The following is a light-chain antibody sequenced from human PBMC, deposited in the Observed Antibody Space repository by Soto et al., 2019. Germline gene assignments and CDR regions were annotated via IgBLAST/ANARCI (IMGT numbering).Light chain of an antibody. J-gene: IGKJ4*01. V-gene: IGKV1-5*01. Sequence: DIQMTQSPSTLSASVGDRVTITCRARQSFNSWLAGYQQKPGKAPKLLFYDASSLVSGVLSRFSGSASGTELILTIISLQPDDFATYCCQQYNSYPRLTFGGPTKVEIQ. CDR1: QSFNSW. CDR3: QQYNSYPRLT. CDR2: DAS.